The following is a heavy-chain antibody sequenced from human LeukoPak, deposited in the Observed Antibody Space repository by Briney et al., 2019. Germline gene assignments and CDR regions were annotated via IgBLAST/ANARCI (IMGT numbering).Heavy chain of an antibody. V-gene: IGHV3-74*01. Sequence: GGSLRLSCAASGFTFNSYAMSWVRQAPGKGLVWVSRSNEDGSTTNYADSVKGRFTISRDNAKSTLYLQMNSLTAEDTAVYYCVRDLGGRSGHWGQGTLVTVSS. CDR3: VRDLGGRSGH. J-gene: IGHJ4*02. D-gene: IGHD1-26*01. CDR1: GFTFNSYA. CDR2: SNEDGSTT.